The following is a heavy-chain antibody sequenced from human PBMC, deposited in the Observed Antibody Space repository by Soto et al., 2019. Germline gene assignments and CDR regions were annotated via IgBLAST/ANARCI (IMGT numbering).Heavy chain of an antibody. Sequence: GGALRLSCAASGFPFNNYAMGWVPQAPGKGLEWVSAITDNGDDTYYTDSVKGRFATSRDISRDTLYLQMNSLRAEDTAVYYCAKVGSSRLSPRYYFDYWGQGTLVMVSS. V-gene: IGHV3-23*01. CDR2: ITDNGDDT. J-gene: IGHJ4*02. CDR3: AKVGSSRLSPRYYFDY. D-gene: IGHD3-16*01. CDR1: GFPFNNYA.